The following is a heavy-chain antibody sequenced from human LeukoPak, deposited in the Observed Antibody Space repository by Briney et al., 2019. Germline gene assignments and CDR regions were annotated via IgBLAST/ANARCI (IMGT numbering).Heavy chain of an antibody. CDR2: IIPIFGTA. CDR1: RGTFSSYA. J-gene: IGHJ6*02. CDR3: ARDPTSRPRGMDV. Sequence: ASVKVSCKASRGTFSSYAISWVRQAPGQGLEWMGGIIPIFGTANYAQKFQGRVTITADESTSTAYMELSSLRSEDTAVYYCARDPTSRPRGMDVWGQGTTVTVSS. V-gene: IGHV1-69*13.